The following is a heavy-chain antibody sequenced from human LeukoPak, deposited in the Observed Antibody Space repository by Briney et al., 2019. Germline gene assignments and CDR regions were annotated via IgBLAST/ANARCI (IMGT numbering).Heavy chain of an antibody. CDR3: AGGHPSNYVMDV. V-gene: IGHV4-4*07. Sequence: SETLSLTCTVSGGSISGYYWNWIRQPAGKGLEWIGRIFGSGSTNYNPSLKSRVTMSVDTSKNQFSLNLNSVTAADTAVYYCAGGHPSNYVMDVWSQGTTVTVSS. CDR2: IFGSGST. CDR1: GGSISGYY. J-gene: IGHJ6*02. D-gene: IGHD3-16*01.